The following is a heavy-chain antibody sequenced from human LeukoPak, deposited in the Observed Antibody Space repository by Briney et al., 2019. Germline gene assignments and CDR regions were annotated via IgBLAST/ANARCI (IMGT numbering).Heavy chain of an antibody. CDR3: ARDLFSGSYQEDF. J-gene: IGHJ4*02. V-gene: IGHV3-7*01. CDR2: IKYDGSGK. Sequence: SGGSLRLSCAASGFTLSSYWMSWVRQAPGKGLEWVANIKYDGSGKYYADSVKGRFTISRDDAKNSLYLEMNGLRVEDTAVYYCARDLFSGSYQEDFWGQGTLVTVSS. CDR1: GFTLSSYW. D-gene: IGHD1-26*01.